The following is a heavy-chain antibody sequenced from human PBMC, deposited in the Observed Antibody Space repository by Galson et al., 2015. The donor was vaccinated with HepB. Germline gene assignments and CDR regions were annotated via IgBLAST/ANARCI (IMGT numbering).Heavy chain of an antibody. J-gene: IGHJ6*03. CDR2: INPNSGGT. Sequence: SVKVSCKASGYTFTGYYMHWVRQAPGQGLEWMGRINPNSGGTNYAQKFQGRVTMTRDTSTSTAYMELSRLRSDDTAVYYCARETSGSDYYYMDVWGKGTTVTVSS. CDR3: ARETSGSDYYYMDV. V-gene: IGHV1-2*06. CDR1: GYTFTGYY. D-gene: IGHD1-26*01.